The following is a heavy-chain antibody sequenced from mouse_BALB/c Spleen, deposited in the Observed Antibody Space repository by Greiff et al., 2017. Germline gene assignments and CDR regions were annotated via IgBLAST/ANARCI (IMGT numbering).Heavy chain of an antibody. Sequence: VQLQQSGPGLVKPSQSLSLTCSVTGYSITSGYYWNWIRQFPGNKLEWMGYISYDGSNNYNPSLKNRISITRDTSKNQFFLKLNSVTTEDTATYYCARTAGGYYVAYWGQGTLVTVSA. CDR2: ISYDGSN. D-gene: IGHD2-3*01. V-gene: IGHV3-6*02. J-gene: IGHJ3*01. CDR1: GYSITSGYY. CDR3: ARTAGGYYVAY.